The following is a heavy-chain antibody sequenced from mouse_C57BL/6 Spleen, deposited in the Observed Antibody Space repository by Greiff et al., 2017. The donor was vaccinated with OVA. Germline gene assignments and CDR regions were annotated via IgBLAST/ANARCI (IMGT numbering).Heavy chain of an antibody. CDR1: GYTFTDYY. Sequence: QVQLKESGAELVRPGASVKLSCKASGYTFTDYYINWVKQRPGQGLEWIARIYPGSGNTYYNEKFKGKATLTAEKSSSTAYMQLSSLTSEDSAVYFCARESVRSSSFDYWGQGTTLTVSS. J-gene: IGHJ2*01. V-gene: IGHV1-76*01. CDR2: IYPGSGNT. CDR3: ARESVRSSSFDY.